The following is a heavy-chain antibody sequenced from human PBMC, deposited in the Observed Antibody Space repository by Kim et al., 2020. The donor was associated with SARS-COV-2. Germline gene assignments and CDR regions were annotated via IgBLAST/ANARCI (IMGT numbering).Heavy chain of an antibody. V-gene: IGHV4-59*08. J-gene: IGHJ3*02. CDR1: GGSISSYY. CDR3: ASHQNVYYDSSGYYWFDAFDI. D-gene: IGHD3-22*01. CDR2: IYYSGST. Sequence: SETLSLTCTVSGGSISSYYWSWIRQPPGKGLEWIGYIYYSGSTNYNPSLKSRVTISVDTSKNQFSLKLSSVTAADTAVYYCASHQNVYYDSSGYYWFDAFDIWGQGTMVTVSS.